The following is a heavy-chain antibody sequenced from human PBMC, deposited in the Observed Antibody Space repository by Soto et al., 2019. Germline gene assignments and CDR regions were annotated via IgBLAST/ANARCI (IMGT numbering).Heavy chain of an antibody. Sequence: QVQLVESGGGVVQPGRSLRLSCAASEFSFSSFGMHWVRQAPGRGLEWVAVIRYDGSDKYYVDSVKGRFTISRDNSKNTLYLQMNSLSDEDTAVYYCARGPFYYDSSGHFDSWGQGTLVTVSS. CDR2: IRYDGSDK. D-gene: IGHD3-22*01. V-gene: IGHV3-33*01. J-gene: IGHJ4*02. CDR1: EFSFSSFG. CDR3: ARGPFYYDSSGHFDS.